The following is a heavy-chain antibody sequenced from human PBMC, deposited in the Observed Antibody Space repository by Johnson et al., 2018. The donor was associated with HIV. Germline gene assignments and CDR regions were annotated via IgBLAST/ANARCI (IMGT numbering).Heavy chain of an antibody. J-gene: IGHJ3*02. D-gene: IGHD1-26*01. Sequence: ELQLVESGGGVVQPGGSLRLSCAASGFTFSKPWLTWVRHAPGKGLEWIARIKSESDGGATDYSVPVRGRFTVSRDDSKNTLYLQMNSLKTEDTSLYYCARVKGATNALDIWGPGTLVTVSS. CDR3: ARVKGATNALDI. CDR2: IKSESDGGAT. V-gene: IGHV3-15*01. CDR1: GFTFSKPW.